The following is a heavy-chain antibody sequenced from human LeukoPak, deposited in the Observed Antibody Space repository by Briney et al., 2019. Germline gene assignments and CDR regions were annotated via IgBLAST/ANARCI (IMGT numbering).Heavy chain of an antibody. Sequence: SETLSLTCTVSGGSISSYYWSWIRQPAGKGLEWIGRIYTSGSTNYNPSLKSRVTMSVDTSKNQSSLKLSSVTAADTAVYYCARSLGIVGATQYYFDYWGQGTLVTVSS. CDR1: GGSISSYY. V-gene: IGHV4-4*07. D-gene: IGHD1-26*01. CDR2: IYTSGST. CDR3: ARSLGIVGATQYYFDY. J-gene: IGHJ4*02.